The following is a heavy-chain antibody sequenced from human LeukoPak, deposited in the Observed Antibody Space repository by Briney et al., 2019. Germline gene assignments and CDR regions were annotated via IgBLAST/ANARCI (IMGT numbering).Heavy chain of an antibody. V-gene: IGHV3-74*01. CDR2: INSDGSST. D-gene: IGHD6-19*01. J-gene: IGHJ4*02. CDR1: GFTFSSYW. CDR3: AKATVAVAGTGNYYFDY. Sequence: GGSLRLSCAASGFTFSSYWMHWVRQAPGKGLVWVSRINSDGSSTSYADSVKGRFTISRDNSKNTLYLQMNSLRAEDTAVYYCAKATVAVAGTGNYYFDYWGQGTLVTVSS.